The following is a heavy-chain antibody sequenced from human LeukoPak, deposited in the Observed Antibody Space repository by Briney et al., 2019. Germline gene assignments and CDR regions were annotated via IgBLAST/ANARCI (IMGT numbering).Heavy chain of an antibody. CDR3: ARDLYFGRYSSSWSFDY. J-gene: IGHJ4*02. CDR2: ISAYNGNT. CDR1: GYTFTSDG. Sequence: GASVKVSCKASGYTFTSDGISWVRQAPGQGLEWMGRISAYNGNTNYAQKLQGRVTMTTDTSTSTAYMELRSLRSDDTAVYYCARDLYFGRYSSSWSFDYWGQGTLVTVSS. V-gene: IGHV1-18*01. D-gene: IGHD6-13*01.